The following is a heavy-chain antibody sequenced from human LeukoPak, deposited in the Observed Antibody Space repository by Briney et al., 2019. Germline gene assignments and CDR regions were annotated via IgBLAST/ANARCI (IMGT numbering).Heavy chain of an antibody. D-gene: IGHD5-18*01. CDR3: ARDLVGIQLWDDAFDI. Sequence: ASVKVSCKASGYTFTSYGTGWVRQAPGQGLEWMGWISAYNGNTNYAQKLQGRVTMTTDTSTSTAYMELRSLRSDDTAVYYCARDLVGIQLWDDAFDIWGQGTMVTVSS. CDR1: GYTFTSYG. V-gene: IGHV1-18*01. J-gene: IGHJ3*02. CDR2: ISAYNGNT.